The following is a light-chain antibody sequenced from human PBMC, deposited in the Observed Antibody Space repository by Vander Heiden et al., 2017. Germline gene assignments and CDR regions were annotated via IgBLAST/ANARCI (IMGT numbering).Light chain of an antibody. CDR2: SAS. Sequence: IQMTQSPSSLSASVADSVCITCRARQSMSSYFTWYQQKPGKAHKSLNFSASSLKSGVPSRFSGSGSGTDFTLTISSLQPEDFAAYYCQQNYSTPPTFGQGTRVEIK. J-gene: IGKJ1*01. CDR3: QQNYSTPPT. CDR1: QSMSSY. V-gene: IGKV1-39*01.